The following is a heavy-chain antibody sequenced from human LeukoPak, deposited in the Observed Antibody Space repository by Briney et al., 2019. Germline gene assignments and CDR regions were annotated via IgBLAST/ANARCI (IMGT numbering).Heavy chain of an antibody. CDR2: MNPNSGNT. J-gene: IGHJ6*03. Sequence: RASVKVSCKASGYTFTGYDINWVRQATGQGLEWMGWMNPNSGNTGYAQKFQGRVTMTRNTSISTAYMELSSLRSEDTAAYYCARGGAAAGSKYYYYYYMDVWGKGTTVTVSS. V-gene: IGHV1-8*01. D-gene: IGHD6-13*01. CDR3: ARGGAAAGSKYYYYYYMDV. CDR1: GYTFTGYD.